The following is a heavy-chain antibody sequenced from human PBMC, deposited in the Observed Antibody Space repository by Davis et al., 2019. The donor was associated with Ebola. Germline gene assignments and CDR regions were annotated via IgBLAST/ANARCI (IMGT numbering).Heavy chain of an antibody. J-gene: IGHJ6*02. V-gene: IGHV5-51*01. D-gene: IGHD2-2*01. Sequence: GESLKISCKGSGYSFTSYWIGWVRQMPGKGLEWMGIIYPGDSDTRYSPSFQGQVTISADKSISTAYLQWSSLKASDTAMYYCARRGKCSSTSCYPHRGYYGMDVWGQGTTVTVSS. CDR2: IYPGDSDT. CDR1: GYSFTSYW. CDR3: ARRGKCSSTSCYPHRGYYGMDV.